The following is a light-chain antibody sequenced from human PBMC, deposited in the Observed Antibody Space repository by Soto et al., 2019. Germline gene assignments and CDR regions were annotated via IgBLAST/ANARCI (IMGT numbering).Light chain of an antibody. J-gene: IGKJ2*01. Sequence: DIPLTQSPSFLSASVGDRVSITCRASQGISSYLAWYQQKPGKAPKLLIYAASTLQSGVPSRFSGSGSGTEFTLTISSLQPEDFATYYCQQLNSSPPNTFGQGTKLEIK. CDR3: QQLNSSPPNT. CDR2: AAS. V-gene: IGKV1-9*01. CDR1: QGISSY.